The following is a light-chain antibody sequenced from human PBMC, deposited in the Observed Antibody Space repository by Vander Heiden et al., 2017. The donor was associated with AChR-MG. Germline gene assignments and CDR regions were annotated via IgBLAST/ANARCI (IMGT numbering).Light chain of an antibody. CDR3: QQYSSSPLT. V-gene: IGKV3-20*01. J-gene: IGKJ1*01. Sequence: EIVLTQSPRTLSLSPGDQATLSCRASQSVSSSYLAWYPQKPGQAPRLRIYGASSRATGIPDRFSGSGSGTDFTLTISRLEPEDFAVYYCQQYSSSPLTFGQGTRVEIK. CDR2: GAS. CDR1: QSVSSSY.